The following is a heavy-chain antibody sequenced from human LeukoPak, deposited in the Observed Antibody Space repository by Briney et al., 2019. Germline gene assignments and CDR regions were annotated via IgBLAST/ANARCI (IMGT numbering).Heavy chain of an antibody. CDR3: AREARYGSGRLNDAFDI. D-gene: IGHD3-10*01. CDR1: GFTFSSYA. J-gene: IGHJ3*02. V-gene: IGHV3-23*01. Sequence: GGSLRLSCAASGFTFSSYAMSWVRQAPGKGLEWVSAISASGGSTYYADSVKGRFTISRDNARNSLYLQMNSPRAEDTAVYYCAREARYGSGRLNDAFDIWGQGTMVSVSS. CDR2: ISASGGST.